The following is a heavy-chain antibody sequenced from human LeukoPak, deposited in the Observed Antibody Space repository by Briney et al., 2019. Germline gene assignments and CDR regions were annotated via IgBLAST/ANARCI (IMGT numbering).Heavy chain of an antibody. V-gene: IGHV3-9*01. CDR3: ARKRGIAVAGTLDY. CDR1: GFTFDDYA. CDR2: ISWNSGSI. J-gene: IGHJ4*02. Sequence: SGGSLRLSCAASGFTFDDYAMHWVRQAPGKGLEWVSGISWNSGSIGYADSVKGRFTISRDNAKNSLYLQMNSLRAEDTALYYCARKRGIAVAGTLDYWGQGTLVTVSS. D-gene: IGHD6-19*01.